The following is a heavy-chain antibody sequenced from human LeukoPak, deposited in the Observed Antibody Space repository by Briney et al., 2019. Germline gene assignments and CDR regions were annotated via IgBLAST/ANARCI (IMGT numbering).Heavy chain of an antibody. CDR3: ARGYCSSTSCLSRNWFDP. CDR2: ISAYNGNT. CDR1: GYTFTSYG. Sequence: ASVKVSCKASGYTFTSYGISWVRQAPGQGLEWMGWISAYNGNTNYAQKLQGRVTMATDTSTSTAYMELRSLRSDDTAVYYCARGYCSSTSCLSRNWFDPWGQGTLVTVSS. J-gene: IGHJ5*02. D-gene: IGHD2-2*01. V-gene: IGHV1-18*01.